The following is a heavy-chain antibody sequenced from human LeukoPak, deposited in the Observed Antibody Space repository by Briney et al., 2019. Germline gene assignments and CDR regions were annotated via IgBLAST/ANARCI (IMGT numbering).Heavy chain of an antibody. CDR2: IYPADSDI. J-gene: IGHJ5*02. CDR1: GYSINNYW. CDR3: ARQEYCSGGSCYTWFDP. Sequence: GESLKISCKGSGYSINNYWIGWVRQMSGKGLEWMGIIYPADSDIRYSPSFQGQVTISADKSISTAYLQWSSLKASDTAMYYRARQEYCSGGSCYTWFDPWGQGTLVIVSS. V-gene: IGHV5-51*01. D-gene: IGHD2-15*01.